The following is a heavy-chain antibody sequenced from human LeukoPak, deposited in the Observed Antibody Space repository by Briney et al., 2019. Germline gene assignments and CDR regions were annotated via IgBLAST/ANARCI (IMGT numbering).Heavy chain of an antibody. CDR2: MNPNSGNT. CDR3: ARDPSTRKKSGIAVAGTIGY. D-gene: IGHD6-19*01. V-gene: IGHV1-8*01. CDR1: GYTFTSYD. Sequence: VASVKVSCKASGYTFTSYDINWVRQATGQGLEWMGWMNPNSGNTGYAQKFQGRVTMTRNTSISTAYMELSSLRSEDTAVYYCARDPSTRKKSGIAVAGTIGYWGQGTLVTVSS. J-gene: IGHJ4*02.